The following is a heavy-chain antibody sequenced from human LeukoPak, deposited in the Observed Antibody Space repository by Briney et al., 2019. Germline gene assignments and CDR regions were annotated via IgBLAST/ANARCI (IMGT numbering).Heavy chain of an antibody. J-gene: IGHJ3*02. CDR3: AGERERGSDAFDI. CDR2: INPSGGST. V-gene: IGHV1-46*01. D-gene: IGHD1-1*01. CDR1: GYTFTSYY. Sequence: ASVKVSCKASGYTFTSYYMHWVRQAPGQGLEWMGIINPSGGSTSYAQKFQGRVTITRDTSASTAYMELSSLRSEDTAVYYCAGERERGSDAFDIWGQGTMVTVSS.